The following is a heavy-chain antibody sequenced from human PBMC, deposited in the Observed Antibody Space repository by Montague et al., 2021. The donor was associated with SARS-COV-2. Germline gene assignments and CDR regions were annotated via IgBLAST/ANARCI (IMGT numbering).Heavy chain of an antibody. CDR2: IYYSGST. J-gene: IGHJ4*02. V-gene: IGHV4-59*08. CDR1: GDSISGYF. CDR3: ARHALGSFDELNERYFDY. Sequence: SETLSLTCTVSGDSISGYFWSWIRQPPGKGPEWIGYIYYSGSTNYNPSLKSRVTISMDTSKNQFSLKLSSVTAADTAVYYCARHALGSFDELNERYFDYWGQGTLVTVSS. D-gene: IGHD3-9*01.